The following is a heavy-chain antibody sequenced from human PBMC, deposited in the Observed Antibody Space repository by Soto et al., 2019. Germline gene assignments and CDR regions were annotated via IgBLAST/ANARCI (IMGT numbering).Heavy chain of an antibody. CDR1: SGSISSSNW. V-gene: IGHV4-4*02. J-gene: IGHJ4*02. Sequence: PSETLSLTCAVSSGSISSSNWWSWVRQPPGKGLEWIGEIYHSGSTNYNPSLKSRVTISVDKSKNQFSLKLSSVTAADTAVYYCARRSRSAAAGGFDYWGQGTLVTVSS. CDR2: IYHSGST. CDR3: ARRSRSAAAGGFDY. D-gene: IGHD6-13*01.